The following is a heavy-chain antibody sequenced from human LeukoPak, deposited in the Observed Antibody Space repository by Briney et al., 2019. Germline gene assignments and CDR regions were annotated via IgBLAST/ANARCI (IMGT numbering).Heavy chain of an antibody. CDR3: ARDGGSLVAAISGFDY. D-gene: IGHD5-12*01. Sequence: GGSLRLSCAASGFTFSSYSMNWVRQAPGKGLEWVSYIISSSSTIYYADSVKGRFTISRDNAKNSLYLQMNRLRAEDTAVYYCARDGGSLVAAISGFDYWGQGTLVTVSS. CDR2: IISSSSTI. J-gene: IGHJ4*02. V-gene: IGHV3-48*01. CDR1: GFTFSSYS.